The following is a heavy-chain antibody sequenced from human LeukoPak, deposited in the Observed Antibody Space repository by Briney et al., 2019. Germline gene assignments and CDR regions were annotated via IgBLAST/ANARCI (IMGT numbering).Heavy chain of an antibody. V-gene: IGHV1-2*06. CDR1: GYTFTGYY. Sequence: ASVKVSCKASGYTFTGYYMHWVRQAPGQGLEWMGRINPNSGGTNYAQKFQGRVTMTRDTSISTAYMELSSLRSEDTAVYYCARDKGSGSRNWFDPWGQGTLVTVSS. CDR3: ARDKGSGSRNWFDP. CDR2: INPNSGGT. D-gene: IGHD3-10*01. J-gene: IGHJ5*02.